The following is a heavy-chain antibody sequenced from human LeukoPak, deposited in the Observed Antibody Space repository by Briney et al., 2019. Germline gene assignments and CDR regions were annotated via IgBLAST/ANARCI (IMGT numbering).Heavy chain of an antibody. CDR1: GGSMSFYY. Sequence: SETLSLTCTVSGGSMSFYYWSWIRQSPGKRLECIGYIYYSGSTYYNPSLKSRVTISVDTSKNQFSLNLDPVTAADTAVYYCARRAGIGQAYFDYWGQGTLVTVSS. V-gene: IGHV4-59*08. D-gene: IGHD6-13*01. CDR2: IYYSGST. CDR3: ARRAGIGQAYFDY. J-gene: IGHJ4*02.